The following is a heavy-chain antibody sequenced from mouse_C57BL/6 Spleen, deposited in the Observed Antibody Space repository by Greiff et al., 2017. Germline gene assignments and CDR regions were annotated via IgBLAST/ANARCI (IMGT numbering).Heavy chain of an antibody. V-gene: IGHV1-52*01. CDR1: GYTFTSYW. J-gene: IGHJ2*01. CDR3: ARKTAQALYFDY. CDR2: IDPSDSET. Sequence: QQSCKASGYTFTSYWMHWVKQRPIQGLEWIGNIDPSDSETHYNQKFKDKATLTVDKSSSTAYMQLSSLTSEDSAVYYCARKTAQALYFDYWGQGTTLTVSS. D-gene: IGHD3-2*02.